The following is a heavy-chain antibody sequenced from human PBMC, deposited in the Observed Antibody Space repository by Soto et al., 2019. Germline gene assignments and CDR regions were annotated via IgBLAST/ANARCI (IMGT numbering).Heavy chain of an antibody. D-gene: IGHD6-19*01. CDR2: IIPIFGTA. V-gene: IGHV1-69*13. Sequence: SVKVSCKASGGTFSSYAISWVRQAPGQGLEWMGGIIPIFGTANYAQKFQGRVTITADESTSTAYMELSSLRSEDTAVYYCARDRLWYSSGWYSFDPWGQGTLVTVSS. CDR3: ARDRLWYSSGWYSFDP. CDR1: GGTFSSYA. J-gene: IGHJ5*02.